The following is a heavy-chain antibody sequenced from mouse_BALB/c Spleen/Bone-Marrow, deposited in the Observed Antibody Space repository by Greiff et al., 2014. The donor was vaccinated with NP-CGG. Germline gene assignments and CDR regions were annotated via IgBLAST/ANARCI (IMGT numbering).Heavy chain of an antibody. V-gene: IGHV14-3*02. D-gene: IGHD2-3*01. CDR3: AGHDYYQAWFAY. J-gene: IGHJ3*01. CDR2: IDPANGNT. CDR1: GFNIRDTY. Sequence: EVQLQQSGAELVKPGASVKLSCTASGFNIRDTYMHWVKQRPEQGLEWIGRIDPANGNTKYDPKFQGKATITADTSSNTAYLQLSSLTSEDTAVYYCAGHDYYQAWFAYWGQGTLVTVSA.